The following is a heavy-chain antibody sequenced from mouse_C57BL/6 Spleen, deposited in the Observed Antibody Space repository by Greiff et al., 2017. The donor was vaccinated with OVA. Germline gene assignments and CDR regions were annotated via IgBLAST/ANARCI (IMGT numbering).Heavy chain of an antibody. Sequence: EVKLVEPGGGLVQPGGSMKLSCVASGFTFSNYWMNWVRQSPEKGLEWVAQIRLKSDNYAKHYAATVKGRFTISRDDSKGSVYLQMNNLRAEDTGSYYCTGRVLGLDYWGQGTTLTVSS. V-gene: IGHV6-3*01. D-gene: IGHD4-1*01. CDR1: GFTFSNYW. CDR2: IRLKSDNYAK. J-gene: IGHJ2*01. CDR3: TGRVLGLDY.